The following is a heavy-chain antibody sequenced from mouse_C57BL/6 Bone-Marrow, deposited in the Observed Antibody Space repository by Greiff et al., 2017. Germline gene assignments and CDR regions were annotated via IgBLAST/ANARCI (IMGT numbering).Heavy chain of an antibody. V-gene: IGHV1-42*01. CDR3: ARGGNYGKDWFAY. Sequence: VQLKESGPELVKPGASVKISCKASGYSFTGYYMNWVKQSPEKSLEWIGEINTSTGGTTYNQKFKAKATLTVDKSSSTAYMQLKSLTSEDSAVYYCARGGNYGKDWFAYWGQGTLVTVSA. CDR1: GYSFTGYY. J-gene: IGHJ3*01. CDR2: INTSTGGT. D-gene: IGHD2-1*01.